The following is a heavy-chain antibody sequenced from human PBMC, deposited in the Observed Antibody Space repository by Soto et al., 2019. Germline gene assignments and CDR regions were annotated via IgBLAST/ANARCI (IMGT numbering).Heavy chain of an antibody. CDR3: AKYTYTSRYSFFGMDV. J-gene: IGHJ6*02. V-gene: IGHV3-49*05. Sequence: EVQVVESGGSLVNPGRSLRLSCTTSGFTFSDYAISWFRQAPGKGLEWVGVIRSKAYGVTTDYAAYVKGRFAISRDDSKSTAYLQMNSVTTEDTAVYFCAKYTYTSRYSFFGMDVWGHGTTVTVSS. CDR2: IRSKAYGVTT. D-gene: IGHD6-13*01. CDR1: GFTFSDYA.